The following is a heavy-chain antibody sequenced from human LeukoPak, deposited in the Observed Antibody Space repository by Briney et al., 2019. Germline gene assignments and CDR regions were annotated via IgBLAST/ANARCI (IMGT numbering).Heavy chain of an antibody. V-gene: IGHV1-3*01. D-gene: IGHD3-10*01. CDR1: GYTFTSYA. J-gene: IGHJ4*02. Sequence: GASVKVSCKASGYTFTSYAMHWVRQAPGQRLEWMGWINAYYGNTEYSQNFQGRVTITRDTSANTAFMNLSSLRSDDTAVYYCARGAVRGVIADYWGQGTLVTVSS. CDR3: ARGAVRGVIADY. CDR2: INAYYGNT.